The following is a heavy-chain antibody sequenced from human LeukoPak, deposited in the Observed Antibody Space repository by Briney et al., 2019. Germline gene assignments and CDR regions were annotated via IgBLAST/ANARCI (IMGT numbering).Heavy chain of an antibody. J-gene: IGHJ1*01. CDR3: AKDQALYSSSWYLEYLQH. V-gene: IGHV3-23*01. D-gene: IGHD6-13*01. CDR1: GFTFSSYA. Sequence: GGSLRLSCAASGFTFSSYAMSWVRQAPGKGLEWVSAISGSGGSTYYADSVKGRFTISRDNSKNTLYLQMNSLRAEDTAVYYCAKDQALYSSSWYLEYLQHWGQGTLVTVSS. CDR2: ISGSGGST.